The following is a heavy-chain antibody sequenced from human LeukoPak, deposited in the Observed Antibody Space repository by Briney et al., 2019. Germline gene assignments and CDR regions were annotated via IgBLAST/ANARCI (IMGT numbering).Heavy chain of an antibody. D-gene: IGHD3-10*02. CDR2: ISSSGSTI. J-gene: IGHJ6*04. CDR3: AELGITMIGGV. V-gene: IGHV3-48*03. CDR1: GFIFSSYE. Sequence: GGSLRLSCAASGFIFSSYEMSWVRQAPGKGLEWVSYISSSGSTIYYADSVKGRFTISRDNAKNSLYLQMNSLRAEDTAVYYCAELGITMIGGVWGKGTTVTISS.